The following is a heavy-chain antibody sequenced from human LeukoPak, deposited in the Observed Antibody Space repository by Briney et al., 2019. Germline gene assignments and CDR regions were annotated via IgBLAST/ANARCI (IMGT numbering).Heavy chain of an antibody. D-gene: IGHD3-10*01. CDR1: GGSFSGYY. J-gene: IGHJ4*02. Sequence: SETLSLTCAVYGGSFSGYYWSWIRQPPGKGLEWIGEINHSGSTNYNPSLKSRVTISVDTSKNQFSLKLSSVTAADTAVYYCARGSHQDYFGSMTYLFDYWGQGTLVTVSS. CDR3: ARGSHQDYFGSMTYLFDY. CDR2: INHSGST. V-gene: IGHV4-34*01.